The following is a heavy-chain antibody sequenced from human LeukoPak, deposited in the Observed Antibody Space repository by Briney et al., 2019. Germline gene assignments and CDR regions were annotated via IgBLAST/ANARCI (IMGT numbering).Heavy chain of an antibody. V-gene: IGHV4-34*01. Sequence: PSETLSLTCAVYGGSFCGYYWSWIRQPPGKGLEWIGEINHSGSTNYNPSLKSRVTISVDTSKNQFSLKLSSVTAADTAVYYCARGPALRTAIQRGYFDYWGQGTLVTVSS. CDR3: ARGPALRTAIQRGYFDY. J-gene: IGHJ4*02. D-gene: IGHD2-21*02. CDR2: INHSGST. CDR1: GGSFCGYY.